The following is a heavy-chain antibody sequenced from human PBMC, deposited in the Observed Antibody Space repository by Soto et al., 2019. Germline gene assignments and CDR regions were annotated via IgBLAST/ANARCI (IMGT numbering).Heavy chain of an antibody. Sequence: EVQLVESGGGLVQPGGSLRLSCAASGFTFSSYDMHWVRQATGKGLEWVSAIGTAGDTYYPGSVKGRFTISRENAKNSLYLQMNSLRAGDTAVYYCARGGTDDYGDFNFDYWGQGTLVTVSS. CDR3: ARGGTDDYGDFNFDY. CDR2: IGTAGDT. J-gene: IGHJ4*02. CDR1: GFTFSSYD. D-gene: IGHD4-17*01. V-gene: IGHV3-13*01.